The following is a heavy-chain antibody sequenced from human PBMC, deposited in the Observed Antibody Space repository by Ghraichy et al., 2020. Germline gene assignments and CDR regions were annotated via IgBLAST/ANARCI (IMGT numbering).Heavy chain of an antibody. CDR3: ARGEGVSRFLEWSPFDY. V-gene: IGHV4-61*01. D-gene: IGHD3-3*01. J-gene: IGHJ4*02. Sequence: SQTLSLTCAVSGGSVSSGSYYWNWIRQPPGKGLEWIGHIYHSGNTSYNPSLKSRVTISVDTSKNQFSLKLSSVTAADTAVFYCARGEGVSRFLEWSPFDYWGQGILVTVSA. CDR1: GGSVSSGSYY. CDR2: IYHSGNT.